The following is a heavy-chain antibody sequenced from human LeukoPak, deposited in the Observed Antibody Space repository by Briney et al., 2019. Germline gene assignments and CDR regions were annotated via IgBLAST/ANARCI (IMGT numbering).Heavy chain of an antibody. D-gene: IGHD6-13*01. J-gene: IGHJ4*02. CDR1: GYSFTDYY. CDR3: ARGGSSLVY. CDR2: INPNSGGT. Sequence: ASVTVSFKASGYSFTDYYMHWVRQAPGQGGEWMGWINPNSGGTNYTQKFQGRVTITTDTSISTAYMELSRLTSDDTAVFYCARGGSSLVYWGQGTLVTVSS. V-gene: IGHV1-2*02.